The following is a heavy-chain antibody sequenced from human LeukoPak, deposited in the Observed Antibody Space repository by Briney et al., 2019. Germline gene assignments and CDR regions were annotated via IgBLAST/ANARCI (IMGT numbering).Heavy chain of an antibody. CDR2: INSDGSWT. CDR3: VSFYETY. D-gene: IGHD2/OR15-2a*01. V-gene: IGHV3-74*01. Sequence: GGSLRLSCAAPEFTFSSYSMNWVRQAPGKGLVWVSHINSDGSWTSYADSVKGRFTISKDNAKNTVYLQMNNLRAEDTAVYYCVSFYETYWGRGTLVTVSS. CDR1: EFTFSSYS. J-gene: IGHJ4*02.